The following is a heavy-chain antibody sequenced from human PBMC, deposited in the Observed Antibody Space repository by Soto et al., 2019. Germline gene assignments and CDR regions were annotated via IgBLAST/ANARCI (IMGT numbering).Heavy chain of an antibody. CDR1: GGSFSGYY. CDR2: INHSGST. CDR3: ARGGGDYEWFGEDYYYYYGMDV. V-gene: IGHV4-34*01. D-gene: IGHD3-10*01. Sequence: QVQLQQWGAGLLKPSETLSLTCAVYGGSFSGYYWSWIRQPPGKGLEWIGEINHSGSTNYNPSLKRRVTISVDTSKDQFSLQLSSVTAADTAVYYCARGGGDYEWFGEDYYYYYGMDVWGQGTTVTVAS. J-gene: IGHJ6*02.